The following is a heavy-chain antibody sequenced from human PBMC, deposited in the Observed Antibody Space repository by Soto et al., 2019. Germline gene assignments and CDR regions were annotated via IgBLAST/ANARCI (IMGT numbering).Heavy chain of an antibody. D-gene: IGHD2-2*01. V-gene: IGHV1-69*01. CDR3: ARVVILVPTASTHYYYHMDV. CDR1: VGTFSNYA. CDR2: IIPIVGTG. Sequence: QVQLVQSGAEVRKPGSSVTVSCKASVGTFSNYAISWVLQAPGQGLEWMGGIIPIVGTGSYAQKFQGRVTITADEPTTTAYMELSSLRFEDTAVYYCARVVILVPTASTHYYYHMDVWGPGTTVTVSS. J-gene: IGHJ6*02.